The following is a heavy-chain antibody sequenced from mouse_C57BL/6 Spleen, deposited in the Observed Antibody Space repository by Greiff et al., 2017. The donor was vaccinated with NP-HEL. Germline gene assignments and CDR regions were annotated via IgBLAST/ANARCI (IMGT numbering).Heavy chain of an antibody. CDR2: IRNKANGYTT. D-gene: IGHD1-1*01. J-gene: IGHJ4*01. V-gene: IGHV7-3*01. CDR1: GFTFTDYY. CDR3: ARHYYGSSYDAMDY. Sequence: EVQVVESGGGLVQPGGSLSLSCAASGFTFTDYYMSWVSQPPGKALEWLGFIRNKANGYTTEYSASVKGRFTISRDNSQSILYLQMNALRAEDSATYYCARHYYGSSYDAMDYWGQGTSVTVSS.